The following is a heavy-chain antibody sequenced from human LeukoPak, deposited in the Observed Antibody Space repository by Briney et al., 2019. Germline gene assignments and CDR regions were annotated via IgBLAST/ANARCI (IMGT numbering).Heavy chain of an antibody. CDR3: AKDAPNYYDSSGYPDAFDI. Sequence: GGSLRLSCAASGFTFSSYGMHWVRQAPGKGLEWVAFIRYDGSNKYYADSVKGRFTISRDNSKNTLYLQMNSLRAEDTAVYYCAKDAPNYYDSSGYPDAFDIWGQGTMVTVSS. CDR1: GFTFSSYG. CDR2: IRYDGSNK. J-gene: IGHJ3*02. V-gene: IGHV3-30*02. D-gene: IGHD3-22*01.